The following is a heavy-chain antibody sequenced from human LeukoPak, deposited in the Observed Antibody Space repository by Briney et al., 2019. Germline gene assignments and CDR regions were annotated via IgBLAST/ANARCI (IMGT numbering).Heavy chain of an antibody. V-gene: IGHV4-61*02. CDR1: GGSISSGSYS. Sequence: SQTLSLTCTVSGGSISSGSYSWSWIRQPAGKGLEWIGRIYTSGSTNYNPSLKSRVTISVDTSKNQFSLKLSSVTAADTAVYYCARDRIAVTDPPNWFDPWGQGTLVTVSS. CDR3: ARDRIAVTDPPNWFDP. D-gene: IGHD6-19*01. CDR2: IYTSGST. J-gene: IGHJ5*02.